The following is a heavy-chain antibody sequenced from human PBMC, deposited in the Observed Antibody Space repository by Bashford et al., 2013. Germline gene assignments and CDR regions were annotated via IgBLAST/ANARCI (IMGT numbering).Heavy chain of an antibody. V-gene: IGHV4-34*01. D-gene: IGHD6-6*01. Sequence: RQAPGKGLEWIGEINHSGSTNYNPSLKSRVTISVDTSKNQFSLKLSSVTAADTAVYYCARGNEYSSSGNAHWYFDLWGLAPWSPSPQ. J-gene: IGHJ2*01. CDR2: INHSGST. CDR3: ARGNEYSSSGNAHWYFDL.